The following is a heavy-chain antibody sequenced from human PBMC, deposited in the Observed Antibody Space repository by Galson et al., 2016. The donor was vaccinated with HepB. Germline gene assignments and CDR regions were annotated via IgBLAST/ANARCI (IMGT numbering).Heavy chain of an antibody. V-gene: IGHV5-51*01. CDR3: AGTTYSSAWGFDH. D-gene: IGHD6-19*01. CDR2: IYPGDSDI. Sequence: QSGAEVKKPGESLTISCKGSGYSFTSYWIGWVRQMPGKGREWMGIIYPGDSDIRYSPSFQGQVTISADKSITTAYLQWNNLKASDPAMYFCAGTTYSSAWGFDHWGQGTLVTVSS. CDR1: GYSFTSYW. J-gene: IGHJ5*02.